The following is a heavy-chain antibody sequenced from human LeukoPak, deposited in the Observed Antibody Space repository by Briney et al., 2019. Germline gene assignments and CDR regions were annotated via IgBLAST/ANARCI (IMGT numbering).Heavy chain of an antibody. CDR1: GFTFSSYG. V-gene: IGHV3-33*01. CDR3: ARDKADYYDSSGYNEYFQH. CDR2: IWYDGSNK. J-gene: IGHJ1*01. Sequence: TGRSLRLSCAASGFTFSSYGMHWVRQAPGKGLEWVAVIWYDGSNKYYADSVKGRFTISRDSSKNTLYLQMNSLRAEDTAVYYCARDKADYYDSSGYNEYFQHWGQGTLVTVSS. D-gene: IGHD3-22*01.